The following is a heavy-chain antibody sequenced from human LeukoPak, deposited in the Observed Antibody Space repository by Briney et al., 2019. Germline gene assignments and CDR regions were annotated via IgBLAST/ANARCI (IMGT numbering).Heavy chain of an antibody. Sequence: SETLSLTCAVYGGSFSGYYWSWIRQPPGKGLEWIGEINHSGSTNYNPSLKSRVTISVDTSKNQFSLKLSSVTAADTAVYYCARHRQYGGKAIDYWGQGTLVTVSS. CDR3: ARHRQYGGKAIDY. V-gene: IGHV4-34*01. CDR1: GGSFSGYY. D-gene: IGHD4-23*01. J-gene: IGHJ4*02. CDR2: INHSGST.